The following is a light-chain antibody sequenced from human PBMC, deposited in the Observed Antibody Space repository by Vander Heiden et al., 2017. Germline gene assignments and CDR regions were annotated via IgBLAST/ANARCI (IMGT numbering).Light chain of an antibody. Sequence: DIVMTQSPLSLPVTPGEPASISCRSSQSLLHSNGYNYLDWYLQKPGQSPQLLIYLGSNRASGVPDRFSRSGSGTDFTLKISRVEAEDVGVYYCRQAPQTPWTFGQGTKVEIQ. CDR3: RQAPQTPWT. CDR2: LGS. CDR1: QSLLHSNGYNY. J-gene: IGKJ1*01. V-gene: IGKV2-28*01.